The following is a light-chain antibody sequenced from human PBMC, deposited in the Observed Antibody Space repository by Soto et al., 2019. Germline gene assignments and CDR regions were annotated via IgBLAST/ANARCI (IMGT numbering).Light chain of an antibody. CDR3: ISYTTSNTWV. V-gene: IGLV2-14*03. J-gene: IGLJ3*02. Sequence: QSALTQPASVSGSLGQSITISCTGTSSDVDAYNYVSWFQHHPGKAPKVMLYDVSNRPSGVSSRFSGSKSGNTASLTISGLQAEDEADYYCISYTTSNTWVFGGGTKLTVL. CDR1: SSDVDAYNY. CDR2: DVS.